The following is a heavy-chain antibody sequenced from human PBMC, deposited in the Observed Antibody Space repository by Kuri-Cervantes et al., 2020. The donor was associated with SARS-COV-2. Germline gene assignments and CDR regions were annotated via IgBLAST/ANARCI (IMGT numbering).Heavy chain of an antibody. CDR1: GGSFSGYY. V-gene: IGHV4-34*01. Sequence: SETLSLTCAVFGGSFSGYYWSWIRQSPGKGLEWIGKINHSGSTNYNPSLSSRVTISVDMSKNQFSLRLSSVTAADTAVYYCARHNRIAVAGDVWFDPWGQGTLVTVSS. CDR3: ARHNRIAVAGDVWFDP. D-gene: IGHD6-19*01. CDR2: INHSGST. J-gene: IGHJ5*02.